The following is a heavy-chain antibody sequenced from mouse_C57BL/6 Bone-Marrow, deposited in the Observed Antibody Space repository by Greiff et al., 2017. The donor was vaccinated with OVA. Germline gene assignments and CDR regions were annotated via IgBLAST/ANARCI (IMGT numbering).Heavy chain of an antibody. V-gene: IGHV3-6*01. CDR2: ISYDGSN. D-gene: IGHD2-3*01. Sequence: ESGPGLVKPSQSLSLTCSVTGYSITSGYYWNWIRQFPGNKLEWMGYISYDGSNNYNPSLKNRISITRDTSKNQFFLKLNSVTTEDTATYYCARRGGLLRTWFAYWGQGTLVTVSA. J-gene: IGHJ3*01. CDR3: ARRGGLLRTWFAY. CDR1: GYSITSGYY.